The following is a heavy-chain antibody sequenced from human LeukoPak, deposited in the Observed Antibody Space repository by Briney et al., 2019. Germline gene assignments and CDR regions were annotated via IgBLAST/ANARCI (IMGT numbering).Heavy chain of an antibody. Sequence: SETLSLTCAVYGGSFSGYCWTWIRQPPGKGLEWIGEITHSRSTNYNPSLKSRVTVSVDASKNQFSLRLSSVTAADTALYYCARACDYDVLPTSCNRDGFDVWGQGTVVTASS. CDR2: ITHSRST. D-gene: IGHD3-9*01. V-gene: IGHV4-34*01. CDR3: ARACDYDVLPTSCNRDGFDV. CDR1: GGSFSGYC. J-gene: IGHJ3*01.